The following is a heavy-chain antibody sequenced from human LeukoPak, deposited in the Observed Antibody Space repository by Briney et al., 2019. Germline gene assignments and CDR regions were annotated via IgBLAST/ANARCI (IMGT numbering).Heavy chain of an antibody. Sequence: PGGSLRLSCAASGFTFSDYYMNWIRQAPGKGLEWVSYISSSDSTIYYADSVKGRFTISRDNAKNSLYLQMNSLRAEDTAVYYCAELGITMIGGVWGKGTTVTISS. CDR1: GFTFSDYY. V-gene: IGHV3-11*04. CDR2: ISSSDSTI. CDR3: AELGITMIGGV. J-gene: IGHJ6*04. D-gene: IGHD3-10*02.